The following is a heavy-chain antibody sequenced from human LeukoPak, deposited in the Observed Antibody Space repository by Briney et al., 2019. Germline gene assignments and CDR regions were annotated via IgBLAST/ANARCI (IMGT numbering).Heavy chain of an antibody. V-gene: IGHV3-7*01. D-gene: IGHD1-7*01. CDR1: GFIFSNYW. Sequence: GGSLRLSCAASGFIFSNYWMTWVRQAPGKGLEWVANIKQDGRENYYVDSVKARFTISRDNAKNSMYLQINSLRAEDTAVYYCARHMKLELPASSGYCYGMDVWGRGTTVTVSS. CDR3: ARHMKLELPASSGYCYGMDV. J-gene: IGHJ6*02. CDR2: IKQDGREN.